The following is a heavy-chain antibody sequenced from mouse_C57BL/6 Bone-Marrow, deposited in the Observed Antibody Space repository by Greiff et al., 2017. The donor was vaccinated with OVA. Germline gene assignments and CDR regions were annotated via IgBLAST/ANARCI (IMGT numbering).Heavy chain of an antibody. V-gene: IGHV1-15*01. CDR3: TPREGPFDY. J-gene: IGHJ2*01. Sequence: QVQLQQSGAELVRPGASVTLSCKASGYTFTDYEMHWVKQTPVHGLEWIGAIAPETGGTAYNQKFKGKAILTADKSSSTAYMELRSLTSEDSAVYSCTPREGPFDYWGQGTTLTVSS. D-gene: IGHD3-3*01. CDR1: GYTFTDYE. CDR2: IAPETGGT.